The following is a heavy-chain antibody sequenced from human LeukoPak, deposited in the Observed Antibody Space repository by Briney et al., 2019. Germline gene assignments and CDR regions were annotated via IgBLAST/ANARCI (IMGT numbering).Heavy chain of an antibody. J-gene: IGHJ4*02. Sequence: GESLKISCKGFGYSFTSYWIGWVRQMPGKGLEWMGIIYPGDSDTRYSPSFQGQVTISADKSISTAYLQWSSLKASDTAMYYCARLVGAYSSSAYFDYWGQGTLVTVSS. CDR1: GYSFTSYW. CDR3: ARLVGAYSSSAYFDY. D-gene: IGHD6-13*01. CDR2: IYPGDSDT. V-gene: IGHV5-51*01.